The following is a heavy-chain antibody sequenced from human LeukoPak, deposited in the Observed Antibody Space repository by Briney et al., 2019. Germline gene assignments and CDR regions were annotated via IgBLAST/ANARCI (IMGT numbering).Heavy chain of an antibody. CDR2: ISYDGSNK. D-gene: IGHD6-13*01. V-gene: IGHV3-30-3*01. J-gene: IGHJ5*01. CDR1: GFTFSSYA. CDR3: ARDGTTSSWVAYNWFDS. Sequence: GGSLRLSCAASGFTFSSYAMHWVRQAPGKGLEWVAVISYDGSNKYYADSVKGRFTISRDNAKNTLYLQMNSLRAEDTAVYYCARDGTTSSWVAYNWFDSWGQGTLVTVSS.